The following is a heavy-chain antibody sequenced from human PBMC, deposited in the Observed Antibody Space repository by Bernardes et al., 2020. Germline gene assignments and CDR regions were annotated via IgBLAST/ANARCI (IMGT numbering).Heavy chain of an antibody. Sequence: GGSLRLSCAASGFTFSSYGMHWVRQAPGKGLEWVAVIWYDGSNKYYGDSVKGRFTISRDNSKNTLYLQMNSLRAEDTAVYYCARDLFEYSSSSRPLPCDNWGQGTLVTVSS. J-gene: IGHJ4*02. CDR1: GFTFSSYG. CDR2: IWYDGSNK. V-gene: IGHV3-33*01. CDR3: ARDLFEYSSSSRPLPCDN. D-gene: IGHD6-6*01.